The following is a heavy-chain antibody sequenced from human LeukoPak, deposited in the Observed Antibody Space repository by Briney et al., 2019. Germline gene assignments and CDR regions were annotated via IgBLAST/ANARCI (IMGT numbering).Heavy chain of an antibody. CDR1: GFTFSSFD. D-gene: IGHD6-13*01. CDR3: AKDFSAGTYFDY. J-gene: IGHJ4*02. V-gene: IGHV3-23*01. CDR2: ISGSGGST. Sequence: PGGSLRLSCAASGFTFSSFDTSWVRQAPGQGLEWVSGISGSGGSTYYADSVKGRFTISRDNSKNTLFLQMNSLRAEDTAIYYCAKDFSAGTYFDYWGQGTLVTVSS.